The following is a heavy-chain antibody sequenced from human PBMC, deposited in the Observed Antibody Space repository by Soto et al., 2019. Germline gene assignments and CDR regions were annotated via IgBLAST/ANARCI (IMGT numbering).Heavy chain of an antibody. CDR1: GFTFSTYA. J-gene: IGHJ3*02. CDR3: AKDGSSIGWSDAFDI. D-gene: IGHD6-19*01. Sequence: EVHLLESGGGLVQSGGSLRLSCAASGFTFSTYAMSWVRQAPGKGLEWVSTIRGSGGGTYYADSVKGRFTISRDNYKNTLSLQMNSLRAEDTAIYYCAKDGSSIGWSDAFDIWGQGTMVTVSS. V-gene: IGHV3-23*01. CDR2: IRGSGGGT.